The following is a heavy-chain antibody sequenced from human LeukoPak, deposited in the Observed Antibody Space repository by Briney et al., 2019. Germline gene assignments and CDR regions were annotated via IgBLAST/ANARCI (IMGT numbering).Heavy chain of an antibody. D-gene: IGHD2-2*01. CDR1: SGPISSSSYY. J-gene: IGHJ4*02. CDR2: TYYSGST. Sequence: KPSETLSLTCTVSSGPISSSSYYWGWIRQPPGKGLEWIGSTYYSGSTYYNPSLKSRVTISVDTSKNQFSLKLSSVTAADTAVYYCARQTRTYCSSTSCYPEFDYWGQGTLVTVSS. V-gene: IGHV4-39*01. CDR3: ARQTRTYCSSTSCYPEFDY.